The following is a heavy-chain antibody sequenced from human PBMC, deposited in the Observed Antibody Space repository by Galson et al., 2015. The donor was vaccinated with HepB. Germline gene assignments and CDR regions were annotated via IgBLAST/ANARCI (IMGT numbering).Heavy chain of an antibody. V-gene: IGHV1-46*01. J-gene: IGHJ5*02. CDR2: INPSGGST. D-gene: IGHD6-13*01. Sequence: SVKVSCKASGYTFTSYYMHWVRQAPGQGLEWMGIINPSGGSTSYAQKFQGRVTMTRDTSTSTVYMELSSLRSEDTAVYYCARGGPPSIAAEGGWFDPWGQGTLVTVSS. CDR1: GYTFTSYY. CDR3: ARGGPPSIAAEGGWFDP.